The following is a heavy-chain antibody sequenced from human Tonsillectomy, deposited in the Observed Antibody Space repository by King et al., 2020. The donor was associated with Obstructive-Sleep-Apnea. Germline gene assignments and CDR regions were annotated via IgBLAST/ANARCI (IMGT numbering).Heavy chain of an antibody. CDR3: ARTAVEIFGVVSYGMDV. Sequence: QLVQSGAEVKKPGSSVKVSCKASGGTFSSYAISWVRQAPGQGLEWMGGIIPIFGTANYAQKFQGRVTITADESTSTAYMELSSLRSEDTAVYYCARTAVEIFGVVSYGMDVWGQGTTVTVSS. V-gene: IGHV1-69*12. CDR1: GGTFSSYA. J-gene: IGHJ6*02. CDR2: IIPIFGTA. D-gene: IGHD3-3*01.